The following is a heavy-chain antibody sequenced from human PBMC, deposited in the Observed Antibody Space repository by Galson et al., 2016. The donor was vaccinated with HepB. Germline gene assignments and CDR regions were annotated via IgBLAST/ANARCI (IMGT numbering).Heavy chain of an antibody. V-gene: IGHV4-59*01. D-gene: IGHD2-2*02. CDR3: ARDEGFYNGMDV. Sequence: PPGKGLEWIGYIHNSGSTNYNPFLKSRVTIAVDTSKNQFSLKLSSVTAADTAVYYCARDEGFYNGMDVWGQGTTVTVSS. CDR2: IHNSGST. J-gene: IGHJ6*02.